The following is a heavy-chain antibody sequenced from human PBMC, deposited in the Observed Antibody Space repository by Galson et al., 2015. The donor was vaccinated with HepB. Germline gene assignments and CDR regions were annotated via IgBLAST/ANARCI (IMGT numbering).Heavy chain of an antibody. CDR2: ISSIGGAT. J-gene: IGHJ4*02. Sequence: SLRLSCAASGFTFSDYYVSWIRQAPGKGLEWISYISSIGGATYYADSVKGRFTISRDNAKNSLHLQMNSLRVDDTAVYYCATDPNFGDYLPSGSPPTYWGQGTLVTVSS. D-gene: IGHD3-10*01. CDR1: GFTFSDYY. CDR3: ATDPNFGDYLPSGSPPTY. V-gene: IGHV3-11*01.